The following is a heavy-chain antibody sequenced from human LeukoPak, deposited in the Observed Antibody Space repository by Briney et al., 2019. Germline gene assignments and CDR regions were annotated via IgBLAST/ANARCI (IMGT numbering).Heavy chain of an antibody. CDR3: ARDYKGDIAAAGTGAFDI. Sequence: SETLSLTCTVSSGSISTSNYYWGWIRQPPGKGLEWIGSIYNSGSTYYNPSLKSRVTISVDTSKNQFSLKLSSVTAADTAVYYCARDYKGDIAAAGTGAFDIWGQGTMVTVSS. J-gene: IGHJ3*02. D-gene: IGHD6-13*01. CDR2: IYNSGST. CDR1: SGSISTSNYY. V-gene: IGHV4-39*07.